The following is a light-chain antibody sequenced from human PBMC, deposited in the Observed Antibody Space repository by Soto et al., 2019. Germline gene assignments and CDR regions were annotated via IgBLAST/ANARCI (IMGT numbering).Light chain of an antibody. CDR1: QSVSSSY. CDR2: GAS. J-gene: IGKJ2*01. V-gene: IGKV3-20*01. CDR3: YQYGSPTTGT. Sequence: EIVLTQSPGTLSLSPGERATLSCRASQSVSSSYLAWYQQKPGQAPRLLIYGASSRATVLPDRFSGSGSGRDFTLTISRLEPGDFAVYYCYQYGSPTTGTLGQGTKLEIK.